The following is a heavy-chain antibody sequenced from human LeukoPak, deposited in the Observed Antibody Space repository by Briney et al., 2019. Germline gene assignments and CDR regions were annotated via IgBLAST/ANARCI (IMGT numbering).Heavy chain of an antibody. J-gene: IGHJ6*03. CDR3: ARVGGGSSSWEDYYYYMDV. CDR2: ISGSGGST. Sequence: GGSLRLSCAASGFTFSSYAMSWVRQAPGKGLEWVSAISGSGGSTYYADSVKGRFTISRDNSKNTLYLQMNSLRAEDTAVYYCARVGGGSSSWEDYYYYMDVWGKGTTVTISS. CDR1: GFTFSSYA. D-gene: IGHD6-13*01. V-gene: IGHV3-23*01.